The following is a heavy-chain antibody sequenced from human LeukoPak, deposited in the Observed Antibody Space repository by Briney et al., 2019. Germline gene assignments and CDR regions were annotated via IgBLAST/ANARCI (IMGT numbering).Heavy chain of an antibody. CDR2: VSAYNGNT. V-gene: IGHV1-18*01. Sequence: ASVKVSCKASGYTFTSYGISWVRQAPGQGLEWMGWVSAYNGNTNYAQKLQGRVTMTTDTSTSTAYMELRSLRSDDTAVYYCARHYSSLVWFDPWGQGTLVTVSS. CDR1: GYTFTSYG. J-gene: IGHJ5*02. D-gene: IGHD4-11*01. CDR3: ARHYSSLVWFDP.